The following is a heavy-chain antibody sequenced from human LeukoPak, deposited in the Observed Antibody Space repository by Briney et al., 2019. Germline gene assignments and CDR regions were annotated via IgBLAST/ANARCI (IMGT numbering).Heavy chain of an antibody. Sequence: GGSLRLSCAASGFTFSNYPMHWVRQAPGRGLEYVSTISSNGGSTYYADSVKGRFTISRDNSKNTLYLQMGSLRAEDMAVYYCASEGYYYDGSGYPLAFDFWGQGTLVTVSS. CDR3: ASEGYYYDGSGYPLAFDF. V-gene: IGHV3-64*02. CDR1: GFTFSNYP. J-gene: IGHJ4*02. CDR2: ISSNGGST. D-gene: IGHD3-22*01.